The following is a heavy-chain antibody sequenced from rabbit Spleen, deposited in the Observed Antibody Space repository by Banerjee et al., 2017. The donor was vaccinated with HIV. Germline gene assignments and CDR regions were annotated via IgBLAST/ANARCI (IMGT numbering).Heavy chain of an antibody. V-gene: IGHV1S45*01. CDR1: GVSLNDKDV. J-gene: IGHJ6*01. CDR3: ARDTSSSFSSYGMDL. Sequence: QEQLKETGGGLVQPGGSLTLSCKASGVSLNDKDVMCWVRQAPGKGLEWIACINIVTGKSVYASWAKGRFIMSRTSSTTVTLQMTSLTAADTATYFCARDTSSSFSSYGMDLWGPGTLVTVS. CDR2: INIVTGKS. D-gene: IGHD1-1*01.